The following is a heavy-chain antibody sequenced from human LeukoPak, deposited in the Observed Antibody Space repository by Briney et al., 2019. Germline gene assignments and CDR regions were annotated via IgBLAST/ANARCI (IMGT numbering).Heavy chain of an antibody. Sequence: GGSLRLSCAASGFTFSSYSMNWVRQAPGKGLEWVSSISSSSSYIYYADSVKGRFTISRDNAKNSLYLQMNSLRAEDTAVYYCARDHYDSSGYSGVGLDYWGQGTLVTVSS. J-gene: IGHJ4*02. CDR1: GFTFSSYS. CDR2: ISSSSSYI. D-gene: IGHD3-22*01. CDR3: ARDHYDSSGYSGVGLDY. V-gene: IGHV3-21*01.